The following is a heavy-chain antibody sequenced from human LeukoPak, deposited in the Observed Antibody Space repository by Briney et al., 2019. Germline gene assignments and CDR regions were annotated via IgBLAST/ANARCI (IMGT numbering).Heavy chain of an antibody. CDR2: IYPGDSDT. Sequence: GESLQISCKGSGYSFTSYWIGWVRQMPGKGLEWMGTIYPGDSDTRYSPSFQGQVTISAVKSISTAYLQWSSLKASDTAMYYCARRDSSGWYYFDYWGQGTLVTVSS. J-gene: IGHJ4*02. CDR3: ARRDSSGWYYFDY. D-gene: IGHD6-19*01. V-gene: IGHV5-51*01. CDR1: GYSFTSYW.